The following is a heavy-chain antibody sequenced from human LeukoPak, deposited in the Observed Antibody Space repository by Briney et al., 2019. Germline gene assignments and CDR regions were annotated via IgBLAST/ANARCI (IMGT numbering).Heavy chain of an antibody. CDR3: AKVAYYYDSSGYWGDY. D-gene: IGHD3-22*01. CDR1: GFTFSSYG. CDR2: ISYDGGNK. V-gene: IGHV3-30*18. J-gene: IGHJ4*02. Sequence: GGSLRLSCAASGFTFSSYGMHWVRQAPGKGLEWVAVISYDGGNKYYADSVKGRFTISRDNSKNTLYLQMNSLRAEDMAVYYCAKVAYYYDSSGYWGDYWGQGTLVTVSS.